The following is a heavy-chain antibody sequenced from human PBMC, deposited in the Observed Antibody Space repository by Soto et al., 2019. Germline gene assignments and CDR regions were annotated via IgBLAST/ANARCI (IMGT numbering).Heavy chain of an antibody. D-gene: IGHD3-22*01. Sequence: SETLSLTCAVYGGSFSGYYWSWIRQPPGKGLEWIGEINHSGSTNYNPSLKCRVTISVDTSKNQFSLKLSSVTAADTAVYYCARVLRVRGTYYYDSSGYYYGPSDYWGQGTLVTVSS. CDR2: INHSGST. J-gene: IGHJ4*02. CDR1: GGSFSGYY. V-gene: IGHV4-34*01. CDR3: ARVLRVRGTYYYDSSGYYYGPSDY.